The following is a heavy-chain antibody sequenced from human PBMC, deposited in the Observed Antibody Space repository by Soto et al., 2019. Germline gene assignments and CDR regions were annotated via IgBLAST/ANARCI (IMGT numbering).Heavy chain of an antibody. Sequence: SETLSLTCTVSGGSISSGGYYWSWIRQHPGKGLEWIGYIYHSGSTYYNPSLKSRVTISVDTSKNQFSLKLSSVTAADTAVYYCARGYCSGGSCPIFDYWGQGTLVTVSS. CDR2: IYHSGST. J-gene: IGHJ4*02. CDR3: ARGYCSGGSCPIFDY. V-gene: IGHV4-31*03. D-gene: IGHD2-15*01. CDR1: GGSISSGGYY.